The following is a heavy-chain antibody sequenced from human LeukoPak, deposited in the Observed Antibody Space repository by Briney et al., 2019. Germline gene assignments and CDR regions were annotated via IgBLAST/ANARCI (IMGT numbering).Heavy chain of an antibody. J-gene: IGHJ3*02. CDR2: IDTRSSYI. D-gene: IGHD6-6*01. V-gene: IGHV3-21*01. CDR3: ARSKAAPGAFDI. CDR1: GFTFSSYS. Sequence: PGGSLRLSCVASGFTFSSYSMNWVRQAPGKGLEWVSSIDTRSSYIYYADSVKGRFTISRDNAKNSLYLQMNSLRAEDTAVYYCARSKAAPGAFDIWGQGTMVTVSS.